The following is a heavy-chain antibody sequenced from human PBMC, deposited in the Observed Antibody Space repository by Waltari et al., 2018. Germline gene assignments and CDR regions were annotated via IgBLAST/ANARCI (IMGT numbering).Heavy chain of an antibody. D-gene: IGHD3-3*01. V-gene: IGHV3-21*01. Sequence: EVQLVESGGGLVKPGGSLRLSCAASGFTFSSYSMNWVRQAPGKGLEWVSSISSSSSYIYYADSVKGRFTISRDNAKNSLYLQMNSLRAEDTAVYYCARDDDFWSAPTGWGQGTLVTVSS. CDR3: ARDDDFWSAPTG. CDR1: GFTFSSYS. J-gene: IGHJ4*02. CDR2: ISSSSSYI.